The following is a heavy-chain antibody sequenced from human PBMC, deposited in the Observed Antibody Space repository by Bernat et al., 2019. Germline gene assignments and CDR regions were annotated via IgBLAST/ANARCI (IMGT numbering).Heavy chain of an antibody. Sequence: QVQLVESGGGLVKPGGSLRLSCAASGLTFSDNYMSWIRQAPGKGLEWVSYISSSSSYTNYADSVKGRFTISRDNAKNSLYLQMNSLRVEDTAVYYCARVYGGYSGYDYTFEYYYYMDVWGKGTTVTVSS. CDR1: GLTFSDNY. V-gene: IGHV3-11*06. CDR3: ARVYGGYSGYDYTFEYYYYMDV. D-gene: IGHD5-12*01. J-gene: IGHJ6*03. CDR2: ISSSSSYT.